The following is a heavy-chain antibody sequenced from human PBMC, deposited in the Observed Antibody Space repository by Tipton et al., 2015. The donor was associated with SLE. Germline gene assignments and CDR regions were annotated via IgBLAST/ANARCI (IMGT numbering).Heavy chain of an antibody. D-gene: IGHD2-2*01. CDR2: INHSGST. CDR1: GGSFSGYY. Sequence: TLSLTCAVYGGSFSGYYWSWIRQPPGKGLEWIGEINHSGSTNYNPSLKSRVTISVDTSKNQFSLKLSSVTAADTAVYYCARRMTKGYCSSTSCPEDAFDIWGQGTMVTVSS. J-gene: IGHJ3*02. V-gene: IGHV4-34*01. CDR3: ARRMTKGYCSSTSCPEDAFDI.